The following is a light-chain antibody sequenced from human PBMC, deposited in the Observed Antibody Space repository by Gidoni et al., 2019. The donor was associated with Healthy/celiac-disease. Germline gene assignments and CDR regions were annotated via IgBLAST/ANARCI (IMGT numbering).Light chain of an antibody. CDR3: QQRSYWPLT. V-gene: IGKV3-11*01. CDR1: KSVSYY. CDR2: DAS. J-gene: IGKJ4*01. Sequence: IVLTQFPATLSLSPGERATLSCSASKSVSYYLAWYQQKPDQAPRLLIDDASNRATGIPTRFSGSWSWTGFPLTISSLEPEYFAVYYLQQRSYWPLTFGGGTKVEIK.